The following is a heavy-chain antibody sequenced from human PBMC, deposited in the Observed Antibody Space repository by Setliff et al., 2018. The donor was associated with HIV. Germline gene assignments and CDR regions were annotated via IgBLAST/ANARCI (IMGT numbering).Heavy chain of an antibody. CDR3: ARGDNSGYYYVGGQADAFDI. D-gene: IGHD3-22*01. J-gene: IGHJ3*02. V-gene: IGHV1-69*13. CDR1: GGTFSSYA. Sequence: GASVKVSCKASGGTFSSYAISWVRQAPGQGLEWMGGIIPIFGTANYAQKFQGRVTITADESTSTAYMELSSLRSEDTAAYYCARGDNSGYYYVGGQADAFDIWGQGTMVTVSS. CDR2: IIPIFGTA.